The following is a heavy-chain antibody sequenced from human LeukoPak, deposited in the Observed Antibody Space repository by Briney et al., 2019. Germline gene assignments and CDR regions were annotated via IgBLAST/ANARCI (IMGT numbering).Heavy chain of an antibody. D-gene: IGHD5-18*01. CDR1: GYTFTSYG. CDR2: ISAYNGNT. V-gene: IGHV1-18*01. CDR3: ARGGGVDTAMVRGAFDI. J-gene: IGHJ3*02. Sequence: ASVKVSCKASGYTFTSYGISWVRQAPGQGLEWMGWISAYNGNTNYAQKLQGRITMTTDTSTSTAYMELRSLRSDDTAVYYCARGGGVDTAMVRGAFDIWGQGTMVTVSS.